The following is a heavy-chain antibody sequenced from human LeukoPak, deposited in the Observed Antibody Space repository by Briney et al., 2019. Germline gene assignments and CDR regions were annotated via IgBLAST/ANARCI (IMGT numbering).Heavy chain of an antibody. CDR3: ARTCSGGSCYPAVWFDP. V-gene: IGHV1-8*01. J-gene: IGHJ5*02. D-gene: IGHD2-15*01. CDR2: MNPNSGNT. CDR1: GYTFTSYD. Sequence: ASVKVSCKASGYTFTSYDINWVRQATGQGLEWMGWMNPNSGNTGYAQKFQGRVTMTRNTPISTAYMGLSSLRSEDTAVYYCARTCSGGSCYPAVWFDPWGQGTLVTVSS.